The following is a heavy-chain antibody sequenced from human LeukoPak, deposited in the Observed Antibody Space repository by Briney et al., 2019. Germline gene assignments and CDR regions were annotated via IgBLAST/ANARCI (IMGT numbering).Heavy chain of an antibody. CDR1: GFTFSSYA. CDR2: ISYDGSNK. J-gene: IGHJ6*02. CDR3: ARVGYYEIVDV. D-gene: IGHD3-22*01. Sequence: PGGSLRLSCAASGFTFSSYAMHWVRQAPGKGLEWVAVISYDGSNKYYADSAKGRFTISRDNSKNTLYLQMNSLRAEDTAVYYCARVGYYEIVDVWGQGTTVTVSS. V-gene: IGHV3-30*04.